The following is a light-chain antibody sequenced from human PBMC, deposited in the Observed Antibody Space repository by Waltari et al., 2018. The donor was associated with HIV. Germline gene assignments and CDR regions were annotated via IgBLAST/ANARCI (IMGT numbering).Light chain of an antibody. V-gene: IGLV1-44*01. CDR1: RSHIGRTP. CDR3: AAWDDSLIGPV. Sequence: HSVLTQPPSASGTPGPRVTISCSGSRSHIGRTPVNWYQQLPGTAPKLLIYSNNQRPSGVPDRLSGSKSGTSASLAISGLQSEDEANYYCAAWDDSLIGPVFGGGTKLTVL. CDR2: SNN. J-gene: IGLJ3*02.